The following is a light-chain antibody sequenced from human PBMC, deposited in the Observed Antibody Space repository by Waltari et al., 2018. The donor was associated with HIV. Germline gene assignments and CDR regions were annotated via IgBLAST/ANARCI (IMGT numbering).Light chain of an antibody. J-gene: IGLJ1*01. Sequence: QSALTQPASVSGSPGQSITISCTGTDRGLDVFKFVSWFQQHPGKAPKVIIYGVNNRPSGVSIRCSGTMSGNTAYLTISGLQAEDEADYYCTSYKPGTTSYGFGTGTKVTVL. CDR1: DRGLDVFKF. V-gene: IGLV2-14*01. CDR3: TSYKPGTTSYG. CDR2: GVN.